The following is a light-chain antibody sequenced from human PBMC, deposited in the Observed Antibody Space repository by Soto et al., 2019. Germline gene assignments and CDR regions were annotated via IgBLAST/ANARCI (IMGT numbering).Light chain of an antibody. V-gene: IGLV2-14*03. CDR1: SSDIGAYNY. CDR3: TSYTGSNTLEV. J-gene: IGLJ1*01. Sequence: QSVLTQPASVSGSPGQSITISCTGTSSDIGAYNYVSWYRQHPGEAPQLLIYDVNNRPSGVSHRFSGSKSGNTASLTISGLQSEDEADYFCTSYTGSNTLEVFGPGTKVTVL. CDR2: DVN.